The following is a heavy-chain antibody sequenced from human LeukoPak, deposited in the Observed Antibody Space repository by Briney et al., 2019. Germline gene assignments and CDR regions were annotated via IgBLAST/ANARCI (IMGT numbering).Heavy chain of an antibody. V-gene: IGHV3-48*04. CDR3: ARGSSSFYFDY. J-gene: IGHJ4*02. Sequence: GGSLRLSCAASGFTFSSYSMNWVRQAPGKGLEWVSYISSSSDTIYYADSVKGQLTISRDNAKNSLYLQVNSLRAEDTAVYYCARGSSSFYFDYWGQGTLVTVSS. CDR2: ISSSSDTI. D-gene: IGHD2-2*01. CDR1: GFTFSSYS.